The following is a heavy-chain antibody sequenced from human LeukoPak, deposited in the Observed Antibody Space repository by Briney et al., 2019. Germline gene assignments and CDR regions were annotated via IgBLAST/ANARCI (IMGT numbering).Heavy chain of an antibody. CDR2: IKSKTDGGTT. V-gene: IGHV3-15*01. Sequence: GGSLRLSCAVSGLTFTNAWMSWVRQAPGKGLERVGRIKSKTDGGTTDYAAPVKGRFTISRDDSKNTLYLQMNSLKTEDTAMYYCLGSFLGYWGQGTLVTVSS. J-gene: IGHJ4*02. D-gene: IGHD1-26*01. CDR1: GLTFTNAW. CDR3: LGSFLGY.